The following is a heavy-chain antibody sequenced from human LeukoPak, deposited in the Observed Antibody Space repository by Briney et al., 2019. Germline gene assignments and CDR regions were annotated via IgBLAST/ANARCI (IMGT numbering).Heavy chain of an antibody. CDR1: GFTFSSYS. CDR3: AKRRVHYYDSSGYYFDY. D-gene: IGHD3-22*01. Sequence: GGSLRLSCAASGFTFSSYSMTWVRQAPGKGLEWVSSISSSSSYIYYADSVKGRFTISRDNAKNTLYLQMNSLRAEDTAVYYCAKRRVHYYDSSGYYFDYWGQGTLVTVSS. J-gene: IGHJ4*02. CDR2: ISSSSSYI. V-gene: IGHV3-21*04.